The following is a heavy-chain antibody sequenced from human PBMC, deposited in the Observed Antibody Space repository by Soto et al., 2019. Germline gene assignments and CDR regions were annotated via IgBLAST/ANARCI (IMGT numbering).Heavy chain of an antibody. J-gene: IGHJ6*02. D-gene: IGHD2-2*01. Sequence: PGGSLRLSCAASGFTFDDYTMHWVRQAPGKGLEWVSLISWDGGSTYYADSVKGRFTISRDNSKNTLYLQMNSLRAEDTAVYYCARSFYRYCSSTSCYGAISGMDVWGQGTTVTVSS. CDR1: GFTFDDYT. CDR3: ARSFYRYCSSTSCYGAISGMDV. V-gene: IGHV3-43*01. CDR2: ISWDGGST.